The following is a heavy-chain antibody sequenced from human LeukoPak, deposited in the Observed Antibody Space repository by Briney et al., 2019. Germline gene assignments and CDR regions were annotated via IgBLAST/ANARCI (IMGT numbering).Heavy chain of an antibody. D-gene: IGHD3-3*01. V-gene: IGHV1-8*01. CDR1: GYTFTSYD. J-gene: IGHJ1*01. CDR3: ARAEYYDFWSALFPTRQYFQH. CDR2: MNPNSGNT. Sequence: GSVKVSCKASGYTFTSYDINWVRQATGQGLEWMGWMNPNSGNTGYAQKFQGRVTMTRNTSISTAYMELSSLRSEDTAVYYCARAEYYDFWSALFPTRQYFQHWGQGTLVTVSS.